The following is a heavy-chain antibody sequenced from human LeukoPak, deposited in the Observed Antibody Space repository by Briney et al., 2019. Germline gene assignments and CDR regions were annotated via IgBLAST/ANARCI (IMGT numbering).Heavy chain of an antibody. CDR3: ARGYSGYEIFDY. J-gene: IGHJ4*02. CDR2: IYYSGST. Sequence: KASETLSLTCTVSGGSISSYYWSWIRQPPGKGLEWIGYIYYSGSTNYNPSPKSRVTISVDTSKNQFSLKLSSVTAADTAVYYCARGYSGYEIFDYWGQGTLVTVSS. CDR1: GGSISSYY. V-gene: IGHV4-59*01. D-gene: IGHD5-12*01.